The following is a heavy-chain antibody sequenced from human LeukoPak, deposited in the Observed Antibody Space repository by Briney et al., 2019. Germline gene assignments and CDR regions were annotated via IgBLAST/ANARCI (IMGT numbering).Heavy chain of an antibody. D-gene: IGHD6-6*01. CDR3: AKDGQYSSSSPYYFDY. CDR1: GFTFSSYA. CDR2: ISGSGGST. Sequence: AGGSLRLSSAASGFTFSSYAMSWVRQAPGKGLEWVSAISGSGGSTYYADSVKGRFTISRDNSKNTLYLQMNSLRAEDTAVSYCAKDGQYSSSSPYYFDYWGQGTLVTVSS. V-gene: IGHV3-23*01. J-gene: IGHJ4*02.